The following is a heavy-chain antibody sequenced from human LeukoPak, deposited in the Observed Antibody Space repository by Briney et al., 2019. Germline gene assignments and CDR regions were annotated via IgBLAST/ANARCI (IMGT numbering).Heavy chain of an antibody. CDR1: GFTFGTSA. D-gene: IGHD6-13*01. Sequence: GGSLRLSCAASGFTFGTSAMSWVRQAPGKGPEWVSTFGRSGSDTYYSDSVKGRFTIFRDNSKNTLYLQMNSLRDEDTAVYYCAKGSLGSWYYFDYWGQGTMVTVSS. J-gene: IGHJ4*03. CDR2: FGRSGSDT. V-gene: IGHV3-23*01. CDR3: AKGSLGSWYYFDY.